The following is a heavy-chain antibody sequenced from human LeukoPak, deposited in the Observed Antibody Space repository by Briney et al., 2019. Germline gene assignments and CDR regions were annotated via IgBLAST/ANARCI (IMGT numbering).Heavy chain of an antibody. CDR2: MNPNSGNT. D-gene: IGHD5-24*01. CDR3: ARGRGGYKIRYYYGMDV. CDR1: GYTFTSYD. Sequence: ASVKVSCKASGYTFTSYDINWVRQATGQGLEWMGWMNPNSGNTGYAQKFQGRVTMTRNTSISTAHMELSSLRSEDTAVYYCARGRGGYKIRYYYGMDVWGQGTTVTVSS. V-gene: IGHV1-8*01. J-gene: IGHJ6*02.